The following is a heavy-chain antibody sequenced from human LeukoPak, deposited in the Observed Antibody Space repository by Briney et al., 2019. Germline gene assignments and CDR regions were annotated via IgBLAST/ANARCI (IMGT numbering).Heavy chain of an antibody. D-gene: IGHD3-10*01. CDR3: AKNIWFGESSDAFHI. J-gene: IGHJ3*02. CDR2: INPSGGRT. Sequence: ASVKVSCKASGYTFTSYYMHWVRQAPGQGLEWMGIINPSGGRTSYAQKFQGRVTMTRDTSTSTVYMELSSLRSDDTAVYYCAKNIWFGESSDAFHIWGRGTMVTVSS. CDR1: GYTFTSYY. V-gene: IGHV1-46*01.